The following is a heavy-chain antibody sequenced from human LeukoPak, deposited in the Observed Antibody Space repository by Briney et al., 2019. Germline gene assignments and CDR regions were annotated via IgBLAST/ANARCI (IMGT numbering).Heavy chain of an antibody. CDR3: AKASGRDYYDSSGYPYYFDY. D-gene: IGHD3-22*01. CDR2: ISGSGGST. V-gene: IGHV3-23*01. Sequence: PGGSLRLSCAASGFTFSSYGMSWVRQAPGKGLEWVSAISGSGGSTYYADSVKGRFTISRDNSKNTLYLQMNSLRAEDTAVYYCAKASGRDYYDSSGYPYYFDYWGQGTLVTVSS. CDR1: GFTFSSYG. J-gene: IGHJ4*02.